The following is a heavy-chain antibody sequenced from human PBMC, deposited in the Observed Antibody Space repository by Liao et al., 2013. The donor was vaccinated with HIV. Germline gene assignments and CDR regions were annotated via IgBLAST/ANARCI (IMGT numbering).Heavy chain of an antibody. D-gene: IGHD2-2*01. J-gene: IGHJ4*02. CDR2: INHSGST. V-gene: IGHV4-34*02. CDR3: ARDEGYCSSTSCPESISGVDY. Sequence: QVRLEQWGAGLLTPSETLSLTCAIYGGSYNGYWSWLRQPPGKGLEWIGEINHSGSTNYNPSLKSRITISVDTSKNQFSLKLTSVTAADTAVYYCARDEGYCSSTSCPESISGVDYWGQGTLVTVSS. CDR1: GGSYNGY.